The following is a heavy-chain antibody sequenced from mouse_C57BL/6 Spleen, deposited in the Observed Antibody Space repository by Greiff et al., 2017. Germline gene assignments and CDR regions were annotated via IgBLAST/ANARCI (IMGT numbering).Heavy chain of an antibody. CDR2: IYPSDSET. V-gene: IGHV1-61*01. CDR3: AKSTSGAWFAY. J-gene: IGHJ3*01. D-gene: IGHD1-1*01. Sequence: QVQLQQPGAELVRPGSSVKLSCKASGYPFTSYWMDWVKQRPGQGLEWIGNIYPSDSETHYNQKFKDKATLTVDKSSSTAYMQLSSLTSEDSAVYYCAKSTSGAWFAYWGQGTLVTVSA. CDR1: GYPFTSYW.